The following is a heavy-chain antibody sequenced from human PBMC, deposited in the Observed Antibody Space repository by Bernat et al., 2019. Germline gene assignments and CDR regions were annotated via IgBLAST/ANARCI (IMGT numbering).Heavy chain of an antibody. J-gene: IGHJ4*02. D-gene: IGHD3-22*01. CDR2: IWYDGSNK. CDR3: ARDFRPYDSSGYPRAH. CDR1: GFTFSSYG. Sequence: QVQLVESGGGVVQPGRSLRLSCAASGFTFSSYGMHWVRQAPGKGLEWVAVIWYDGSNKYYADSVKDRFTISRDNSKNTLYLQMNSLRAEDTAVYYCARDFRPYDSSGYPRAHWGQGTLVTVSS. V-gene: IGHV3-33*01.